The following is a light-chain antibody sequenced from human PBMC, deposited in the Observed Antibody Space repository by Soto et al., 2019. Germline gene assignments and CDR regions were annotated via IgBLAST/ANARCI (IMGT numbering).Light chain of an antibody. CDR2: AAS. J-gene: IGKJ1*01. CDR1: QTIGNY. Sequence: DIQMTQSPSSLSASVGDRVTITCRASQTIGNYLNWYHQKPGKAPELLIYAASSLQSGVPSRFSGSGSGTDFTLNISSLQPEDFATHYCQQSYATPRTFGQGTKVDIX. CDR3: QQSYATPRT. V-gene: IGKV1-39*01.